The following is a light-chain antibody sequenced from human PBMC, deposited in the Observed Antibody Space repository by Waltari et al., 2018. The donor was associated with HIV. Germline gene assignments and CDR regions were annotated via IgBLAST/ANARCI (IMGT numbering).Light chain of an antibody. CDR1: SSDVGGYNY. J-gene: IGLJ1*01. CDR3: SSYAGSNNYV. CDR2: EVS. Sequence: QSALTQPPSASGSPGQSVTISCTGTSSDVGGYNYVSWYQQHPGKAPKLMIYEVSKRPSGAPARFSGSKSGNTASLTVSGLQAEDEADYYCSSYAGSNNYVFGTGTKVTVL. V-gene: IGLV2-8*01.